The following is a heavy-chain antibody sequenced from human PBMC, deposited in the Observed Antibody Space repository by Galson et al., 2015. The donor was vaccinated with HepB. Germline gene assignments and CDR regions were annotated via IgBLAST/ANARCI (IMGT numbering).Heavy chain of an antibody. V-gene: IGHV3-74*01. J-gene: IGHJ4*02. CDR2: INSDGGST. CDR1: GFTFSSYW. CDR3: ARGDYFDY. Sequence: SLRLSCAASGFTFSSYWMHWVRQAPGKGLAWVSRINSDGGSTSYADSVKGRFTISRDNAKNTLYLQMNSLRAEDTAVYYCARGDYFDYWGQGTLVTVSS.